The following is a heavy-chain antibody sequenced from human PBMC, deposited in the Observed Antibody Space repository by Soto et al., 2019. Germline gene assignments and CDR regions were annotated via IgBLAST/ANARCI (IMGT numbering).Heavy chain of an antibody. D-gene: IGHD3-10*01. V-gene: IGHV1-24*01. Sequence: ASVKVSCKVSGYTLTELSMHWVRQAPGKGLEWMGGFDPEDGETIYAQKFQGRVTMTEDTSTDTAYMELSSLRSEDTAVYYCATAPGLVRGVIIQPFDYWGQGTLVTVSS. J-gene: IGHJ4*02. CDR2: FDPEDGET. CDR3: ATAPGLVRGVIIQPFDY. CDR1: GYTLTELS.